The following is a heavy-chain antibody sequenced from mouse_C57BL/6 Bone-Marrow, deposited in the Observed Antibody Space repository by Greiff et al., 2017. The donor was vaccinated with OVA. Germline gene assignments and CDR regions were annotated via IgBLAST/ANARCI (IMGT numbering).Heavy chain of an antibody. V-gene: IGHV1-55*01. Sequence: QVQLQQPGAELVKPGASVKMSCKASGYTFTSYWITWVKQRPGQGLEWIGDIYPGSGSTNYNEKFKSKATLTVDQYSSTAYMQLSSLSSEDSAVYYRARLRRRAWYAMDYWGQGTSVTVSS. CDR2: IYPGSGST. CDR1: GYTFTSYW. CDR3: ARLRRRAWYAMDY. J-gene: IGHJ4*01. D-gene: IGHD2-12*01.